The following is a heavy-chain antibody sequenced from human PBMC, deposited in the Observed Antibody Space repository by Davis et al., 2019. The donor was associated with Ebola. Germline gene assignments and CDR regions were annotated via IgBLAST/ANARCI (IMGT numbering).Heavy chain of an antibody. CDR2: IYLTGKT. CDR3: ARQRLLWFGELFHRGDAFDI. J-gene: IGHJ3*02. D-gene: IGHD3-10*01. Sequence: SETLSLTCTVSGYSIGSGYYWGWIRQPPGKGLEWIGSIYLTGKTYYNPSLKSRITISVDTSKNQFSLKLSSVTAADTAVYYCARQRLLWFGELFHRGDAFDIWGQGTMVTVSS. CDR1: GYSIGSGYY. V-gene: IGHV4-38-2*02.